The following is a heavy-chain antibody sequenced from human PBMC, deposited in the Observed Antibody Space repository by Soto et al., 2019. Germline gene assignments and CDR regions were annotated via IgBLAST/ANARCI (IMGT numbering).Heavy chain of an antibody. CDR3: ARPMYSGSYYVAFDI. CDR2: IYHSGTT. D-gene: IGHD1-26*01. V-gene: IGHV4-30-2*03. Sequence: SETLSLTCAVSGDSISSGGFSWSWIRQPPGKGLEWIGNIYHSGTTYYNPSLKSRVTISVDTSKNQFSLKLSSVTAADTAVYYCARPMYSGSYYVAFDIWGQGTMVTVSS. J-gene: IGHJ3*02. CDR1: GDSISSGGFS.